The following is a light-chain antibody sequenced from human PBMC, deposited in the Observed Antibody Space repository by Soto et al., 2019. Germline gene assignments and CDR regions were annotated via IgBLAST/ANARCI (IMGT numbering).Light chain of an antibody. CDR2: EGS. CDR1: TSNVGTYKF. CDR3: SSYAGGSSMV. J-gene: IGLJ3*02. V-gene: IGLV2-23*01. Sequence: QSALTQPASVSGSPGQSITLSCTGTTSNVGTYKFVSWYQYHPGKAPKLIIYEGSKRPSGVSSRFSGSKSGNTASLTISGLQADDDGDYYCSSYAGGSSMVFGGGTKLTVL.